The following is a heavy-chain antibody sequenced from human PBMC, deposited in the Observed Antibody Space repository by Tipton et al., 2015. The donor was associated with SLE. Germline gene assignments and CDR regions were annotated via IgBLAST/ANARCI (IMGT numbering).Heavy chain of an antibody. V-gene: IGHV3-23*01. CDR1: GFTFSNYA. Sequence: SLRLSCAASGFTFSNYAMNWVRQAPGKGLEWVSGISGSGGITHYADSVKGRFTMSRDNSKNTLYLQVNSLRAEDTAVYYCAKDDDIVVVPAALFAYWGQGTLVSVSS. CDR2: ISGSGGIT. D-gene: IGHD2-2*01. CDR3: AKDDDIVVVPAALFAY. J-gene: IGHJ4*02.